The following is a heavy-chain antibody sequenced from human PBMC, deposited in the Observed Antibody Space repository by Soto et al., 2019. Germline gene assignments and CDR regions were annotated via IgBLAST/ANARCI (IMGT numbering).Heavy chain of an antibody. CDR2: INAGNGNT. CDR3: ARDLKYYDFWSGSYVLSDYFDY. Sequence: ASVKVSCKASGYTFTSYAMHWVRQAPGQRLEWMGWINAGNGNTKYSQKFQGRVTITRDTSASTAYMELSSPRSEDTAVYYCARDLKYYDFWSGSYVLSDYFDYWGQGTLVTVSS. J-gene: IGHJ4*02. V-gene: IGHV1-3*01. D-gene: IGHD3-3*01. CDR1: GYTFTSYA.